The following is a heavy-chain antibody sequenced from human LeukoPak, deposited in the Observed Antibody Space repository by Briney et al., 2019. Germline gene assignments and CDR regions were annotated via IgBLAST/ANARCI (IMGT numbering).Heavy chain of an antibody. CDR1: GFTFSSYG. CDR3: AKDYDFWSGYIGY. J-gene: IGHJ4*02. CDR2: ISYDGSNK. D-gene: IGHD3-3*01. V-gene: IGHV3-30*18. Sequence: PGRSLRLSCAASGFTFSSYGMHWVRQAPGKGLEWVAVISYDGSNKYYADSVKGRFTISRDNSKNTLYLQMNSLRAEDTAVYYCAKDYDFWSGYIGYWGQGTLVTVSS.